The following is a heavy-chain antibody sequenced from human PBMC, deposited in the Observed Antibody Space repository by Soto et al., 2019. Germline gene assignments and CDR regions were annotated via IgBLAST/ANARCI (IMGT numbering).Heavy chain of an antibody. V-gene: IGHV4-34*01. J-gene: IGHJ5*02. CDR1: GGSFSVYY. CDR2: INHSGST. CDR3: ARGPRRYDILTGHYRLDWFDP. D-gene: IGHD3-9*01. Sequence: PSETLSLTCAVYGGSFSVYYWSWIRQPPGKGLEWIGEINHSGSTNYNPSLKSRVTISVDTSKNQFSLKLSSVTAADTAVYYCARGPRRYDILTGHYRLDWFDPWGQGTLVTVSS.